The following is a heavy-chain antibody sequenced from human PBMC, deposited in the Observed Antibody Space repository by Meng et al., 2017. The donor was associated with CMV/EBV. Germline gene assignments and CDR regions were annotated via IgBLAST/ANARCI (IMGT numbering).Heavy chain of an antibody. Sequence: ASVKVSCKASGYTFTSYDINWVRQAAGQGLEWMGWMNPNSGNTGYAQKCQGRVTMTRNTSISTAYMELSSLRSEDTAVYYCARGPYCSSTSCYVAFVYYYYYGMDVWGQGTTVTVSS. J-gene: IGHJ6*02. CDR1: GYTFTSYD. V-gene: IGHV1-8*01. CDR3: ARGPYCSSTSCYVAFVYYYYYGMDV. D-gene: IGHD2-2*01. CDR2: MNPNSGNT.